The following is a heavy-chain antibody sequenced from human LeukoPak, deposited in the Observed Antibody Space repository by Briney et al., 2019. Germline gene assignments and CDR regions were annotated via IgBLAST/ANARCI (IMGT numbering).Heavy chain of an antibody. CDR3: ARTEMATIRSLDY. CDR1: GGTFSSYA. CDR2: IIPIFGTA. Sequence: SVKVSCKASGGTFSSYAISWVRQAPGQGLEWMGRIIPIFGTANYAQKFQGRVTITTDESTSTAYMELSSLRSEDTAVYYCARTEMATIRSLDYWGQGTLVTVSS. J-gene: IGHJ4*02. D-gene: IGHD5-24*01. V-gene: IGHV1-69*05.